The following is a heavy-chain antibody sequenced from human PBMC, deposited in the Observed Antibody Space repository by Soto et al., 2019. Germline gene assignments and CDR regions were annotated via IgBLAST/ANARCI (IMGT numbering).Heavy chain of an antibody. CDR2: ISSRDLSI. CDR1: GFILSNYY. V-gene: IGHV3-11*01. Sequence: SLRLSCTASGFILSNYYMSWIRQAPGKGLEWVSSISSRDLSIYYADSVKDRFTIFRDNAKNSLFLHMSNLRGADTAVYYCGRGSGTSCHVNGRDYFGDWGPGTLVTVSS. CDR3: GRGSGTSCHVNGRDYFGD. J-gene: IGHJ4*02. D-gene: IGHD2-15*01.